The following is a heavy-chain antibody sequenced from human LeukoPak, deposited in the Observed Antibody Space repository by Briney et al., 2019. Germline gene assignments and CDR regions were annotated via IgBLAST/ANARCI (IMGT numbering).Heavy chain of an antibody. J-gene: IGHJ4*02. V-gene: IGHV1-18*01. Sequence: ASVKVSCKASGYTFTSYGISWVRQAPGQGLEWMGWISAYNGNTNYAQKLQGRVTMTTDTSTSTAYMELRSLRSDDTAVYYCARDPEEYCSSTSCFYDYWGQGTLVTVSP. CDR3: ARDPEEYCSSTSCFYDY. CDR2: ISAYNGNT. CDR1: GYTFTSYG. D-gene: IGHD2-2*01.